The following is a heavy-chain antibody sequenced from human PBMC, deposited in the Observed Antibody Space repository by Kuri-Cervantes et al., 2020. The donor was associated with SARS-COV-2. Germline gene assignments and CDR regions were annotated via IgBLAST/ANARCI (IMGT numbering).Heavy chain of an antibody. V-gene: IGHV4-4*07. CDR1: GGSISSYY. CDR3: VGVLSNWFDP. Sequence: SETLSLTCTVSGGSISSYYWGWIRQPAGKGLEWIGRIYTSGSTNYNPSLKSRVTMSVDTSKNQFSLKLSSVTAADTAVYYCVGVLSNWFDPWGQGTLVTVSS. D-gene: IGHD2/OR15-2a*01. J-gene: IGHJ5*02. CDR2: IYTSGST.